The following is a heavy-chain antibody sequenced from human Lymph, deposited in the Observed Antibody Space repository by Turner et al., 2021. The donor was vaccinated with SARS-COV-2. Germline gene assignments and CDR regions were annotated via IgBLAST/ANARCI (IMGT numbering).Heavy chain of an antibody. CDR3: ARDLRFGELPAADH. J-gene: IGHJ4*02. Sequence: QVQLVESGGGVVQPGRSLRLSCAASGFTFSSYGMHWVRQAPGKGLEWVAVIWYDGSNKYYADSVKGRFTISRDNSKNTLYLQMNSLRVEDTAVYYCARDLRFGELPAADHWGQGTLVTVSS. D-gene: IGHD3-10*01. CDR2: IWYDGSNK. V-gene: IGHV3-33*01. CDR1: GFTFSSYG.